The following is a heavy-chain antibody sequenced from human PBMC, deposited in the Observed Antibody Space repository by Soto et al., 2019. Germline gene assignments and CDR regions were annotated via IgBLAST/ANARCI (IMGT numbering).Heavy chain of an antibody. D-gene: IGHD3-3*01. V-gene: IGHV1-2*02. Sequence: ASVKVSCKAGGYTFSDYYMHWVRQAPGQGLEWMGWINPNSGGTNYAQKFQGRVTMTRDTSISTAYMELSRLRSDDTAVYYCARRVVAPYYYGMDVWGQGTTVTVSS. CDR2: INPNSGGT. CDR3: ARRVVAPYYYGMDV. J-gene: IGHJ6*02. CDR1: GYTFSDYY.